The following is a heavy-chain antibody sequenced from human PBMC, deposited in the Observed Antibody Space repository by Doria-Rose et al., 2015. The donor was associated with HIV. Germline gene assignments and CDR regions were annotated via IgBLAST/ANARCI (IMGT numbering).Heavy chain of an antibody. Sequence: VQLVQSGGGLVQPGRSLRLSCVGSGFSFEAYAMHWVRLAPGNGLAWVAGISRDSGAKGNADSVEGRFTISRDNAKKSVYLEMRSLRPEDAAFYCCAKAPIIGPKYYFYMDVWGKGTSVTVSS. D-gene: IGHD3-3*01. CDR2: ISRDSGAK. J-gene: IGHJ6*03. V-gene: IGHV3-9*01. CDR3: AKAPIIGPKYYFYMDV. CDR1: GFSFEAYA.